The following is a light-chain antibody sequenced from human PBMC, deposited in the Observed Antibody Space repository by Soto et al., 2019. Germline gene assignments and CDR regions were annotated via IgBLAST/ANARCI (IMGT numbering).Light chain of an antibody. CDR3: SSYTSRSTLGV. CDR2: DVS. CDR1: NSDIGGYNY. V-gene: IGLV2-14*03. J-gene: IGLJ2*01. Sequence: QSALTQPASVSGSPGQSITISCTGTNSDIGGYNYVSWYQQHPGKAPKLMIYDVSTRPSGVSYRFSGSKSGNTASLTISGLQAEDEADYYCSSYTSRSTLGVFGGGTKLTV.